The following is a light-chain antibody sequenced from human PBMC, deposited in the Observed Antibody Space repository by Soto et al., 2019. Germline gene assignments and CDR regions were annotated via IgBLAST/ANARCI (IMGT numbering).Light chain of an antibody. Sequence: EVVLTQSQGTLSFSPVERSTLCCRATQSLRRNYIAWYPQRPGRAPRLLIYGASSRATGIPDRFSGSGSGTDFTLTIRKVEPEDFAVYYCQQYGTPRSVTCGQGIRRGIK. J-gene: IGKJ5*01. V-gene: IGKV3-20*01. CDR1: QSLRRNY. CDR2: GAS. CDR3: QQYGTPRSVT.